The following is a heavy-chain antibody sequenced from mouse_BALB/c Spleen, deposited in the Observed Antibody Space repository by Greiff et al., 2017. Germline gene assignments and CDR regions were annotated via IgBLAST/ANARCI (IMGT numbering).Heavy chain of an antibody. CDR1: GYTFTSYV. D-gene: IGHD1-1*01. Sequence: VQLQQSGPELVKPGASVKMSCKASGYTFTSYVMHWVKQKPGQGLEWIGYINPYNDGTKYNEKFKGKATLTSDKSSSTAYMELSSLTSEDSAVYYCARVTPVLHYAMDYWGQGTSVTVSS. CDR3: ARVTPVLHYAMDY. V-gene: IGHV1-14*01. J-gene: IGHJ4*01. CDR2: INPYNDGT.